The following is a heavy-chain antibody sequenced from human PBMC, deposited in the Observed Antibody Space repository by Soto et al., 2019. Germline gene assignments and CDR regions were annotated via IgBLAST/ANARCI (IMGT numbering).Heavy chain of an antibody. J-gene: IGHJ4*02. CDR2: ISQSGNT. D-gene: IGHD6-6*01. CDR3: ARAPKVSGSSQTRPDF. Sequence: QVQLLQWGAGLLKPSETLSLACSIYSGSFSGYYWSWIRQPPGKGLEWIGEISQSGNTNYSPSLKSRVSISIDTSKKQFSLNLASVSAADTAVYYCARAPKVSGSSQTRPDFWGQGTLVTVSS. V-gene: IGHV4-34*01. CDR1: SGSFSGYY.